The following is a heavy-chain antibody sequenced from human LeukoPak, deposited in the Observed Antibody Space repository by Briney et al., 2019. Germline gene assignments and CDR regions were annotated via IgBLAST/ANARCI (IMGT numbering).Heavy chain of an antibody. J-gene: IGHJ4*02. V-gene: IGHV1-69*13. CDR3: ARVQQWLVLGGGGNFDY. D-gene: IGHD6-19*01. CDR1: GGTFSSYA. CDR2: IIPIFGTA. Sequence: GASVKVSCKASGGTFSSYAISWARQAPGQGLEWMGGIIPIFGTANYAQKLQGRVTITADESTSTAYMELSSLRSEDTAVYYCARVQQWLVLGGGGNFDYWGQGTLVTVSS.